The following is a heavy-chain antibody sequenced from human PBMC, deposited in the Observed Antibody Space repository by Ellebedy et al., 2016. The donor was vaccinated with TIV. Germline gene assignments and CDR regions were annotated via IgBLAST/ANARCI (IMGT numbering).Heavy chain of an antibody. D-gene: IGHD7-27*01. V-gene: IGHV4-4*02. CDR2: IYHSGST. CDR1: GGSIRSSNW. Sequence: SDTLSLTCAVSGGSIRSSNWWCWVRQPPGKGLEWIGEIYHSGSTNYNPSLKSRVTISVDKSKNQFSLKLSSVTAADTAVYYCAGGRSRTDWGDYWGQGTLVTVSS. CDR3: AGGRSRTDWGDY. J-gene: IGHJ4*02.